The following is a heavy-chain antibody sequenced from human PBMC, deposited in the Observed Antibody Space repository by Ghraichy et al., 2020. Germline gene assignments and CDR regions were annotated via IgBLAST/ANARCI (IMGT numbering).Heavy chain of an antibody. Sequence: ESLRLSCAVYGGSFSDYYWTWIRQPPGKGLQWIGEINHRGSTNYNPSLKSRVTISLDTSRNQFSLKLNSVTAADTAVYYCASTSYDILTGYQPLDTWGQGTLVTVSS. J-gene: IGHJ5*02. D-gene: IGHD3-9*01. CDR3: ASTSYDILTGYQPLDT. CDR1: GGSFSDYY. CDR2: INHRGST. V-gene: IGHV4-34*01.